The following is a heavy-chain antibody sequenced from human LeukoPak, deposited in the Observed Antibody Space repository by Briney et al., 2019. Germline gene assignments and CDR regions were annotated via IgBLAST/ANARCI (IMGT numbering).Heavy chain of an antibody. CDR2: ISGSGSSI. CDR1: GFTFSDYY. J-gene: IGHJ4*02. D-gene: IGHD6-19*01. V-gene: IGHV3-11*04. Sequence: PGGSLRLSCAASGFTFSDYYMSWIRQAPGKGLEWVSYISGSGSSIYYADSVKGRFTISRDNARNSLYLQMNSLRADDTAVYYCAKDLGSSGWYIDYWGQGTLVTVSS. CDR3: AKDLGSSGWYIDY.